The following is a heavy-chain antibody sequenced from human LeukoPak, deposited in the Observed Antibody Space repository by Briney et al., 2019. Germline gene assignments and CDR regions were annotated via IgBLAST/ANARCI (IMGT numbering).Heavy chain of an antibody. Sequence: GGSLRLSCAASGFTFSTYWMSWVRQAPGKGLEWVANIKQDGSEEYYVDSVKGRFIISRDNAKNSLFLQMNSLRDEDTAVYYCAKSRLTVVKGFFDYWGQGTLVTVSS. V-gene: IGHV3-7*03. CDR3: AKSRLTVVKGFFDY. CDR2: IKQDGSEE. D-gene: IGHD4-23*01. CDR1: GFTFSTYW. J-gene: IGHJ4*02.